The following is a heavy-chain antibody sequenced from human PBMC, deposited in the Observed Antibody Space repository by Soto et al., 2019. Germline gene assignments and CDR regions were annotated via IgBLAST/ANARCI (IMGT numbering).Heavy chain of an antibody. CDR2: ISGSGGST. CDR3: AKSQRGTMVRGVIRHWFDP. V-gene: IGHV3-23*01. J-gene: IGHJ5*02. Sequence: GGSLRLSCAASGFTFSSYVMSWVRQAPGKGLEWVSAISGSGGSTYYADSVKGRFTISRDKSKNTLYLQMNSLRAEDTAVYDCAKSQRGTMVRGVIRHWFDPWGQGTLVTVSS. D-gene: IGHD3-10*01. CDR1: GFTFSSYV.